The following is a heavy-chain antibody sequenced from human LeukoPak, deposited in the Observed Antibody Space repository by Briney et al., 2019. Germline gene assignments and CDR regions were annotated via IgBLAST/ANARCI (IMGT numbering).Heavy chain of an antibody. CDR3: ARVSPGYSGSYLAPQYYFDY. V-gene: IGHV1-46*01. Sequence: ASVRVSCKASGYTFTMYNMHWVRQAPGQGGERGGLIKPSGGGTTYAHKFQGRVTMTSDTSTSTVYMELSRLRSYDTAVYYCARVSPGYSGSYLAPQYYFDYWGQGTLVTVSS. D-gene: IGHD1-26*01. CDR1: GYTFTMYN. J-gene: IGHJ4*02. CDR2: IKPSGGGT.